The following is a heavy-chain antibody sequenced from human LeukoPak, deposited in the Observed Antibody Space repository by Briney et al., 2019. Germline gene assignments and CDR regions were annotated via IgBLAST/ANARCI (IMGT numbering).Heavy chain of an antibody. V-gene: IGHV4-59*01. D-gene: IGHD5-18*01. J-gene: IGHJ4*02. CDR1: GGSISSYY. Sequence: SETLSLTCTVSGGSISSYYWSWIRQPPGKGLEWIGYVSYSGSTNYNPSLKSRVTISVDTSKNQFSLKLSSVTAADTAVYYCARGSSGYSYDWGQGTLVTVSS. CDR2: VSYSGST. CDR3: ARGSSGYSYD.